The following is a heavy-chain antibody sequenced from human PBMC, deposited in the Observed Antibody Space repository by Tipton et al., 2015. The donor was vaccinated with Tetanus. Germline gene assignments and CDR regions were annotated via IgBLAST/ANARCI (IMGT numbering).Heavy chain of an antibody. D-gene: IGHD3-22*01. CDR3: ARDSNDFDSSVVHDAFDI. J-gene: IGHJ3*02. CDR2: IYSDGST. V-gene: IGHV3-53*01. Sequence: SLRLSCAASGFTVSSNYMSWVRQAPGKGLEWVSVIYSDGSTYYADSVKGRFTISRDNSKNTLYLQMNSLRAEDTAVYYCARDSNDFDSSVVHDAFDIWGQGTMFTVSS. CDR1: GFTVSSNY.